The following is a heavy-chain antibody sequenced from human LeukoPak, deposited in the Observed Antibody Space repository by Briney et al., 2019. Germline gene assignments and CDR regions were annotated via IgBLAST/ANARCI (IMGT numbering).Heavy chain of an antibody. CDR1: GGSTSSYY. V-gene: IGHV4-59*01. CDR3: ARNRGVRGLFDY. D-gene: IGHD3-10*01. J-gene: IGHJ4*02. CDR2: IYYSGST. Sequence: SETLSLTCTVSGGSTSSYYWSWIRQPPGKGLWWIGHIYYSGSTNYNPSLTSRVTISVATSKNQFSLNLSSVTAADTAVYYCARNRGVRGLFDYWGQGTLVTVSS.